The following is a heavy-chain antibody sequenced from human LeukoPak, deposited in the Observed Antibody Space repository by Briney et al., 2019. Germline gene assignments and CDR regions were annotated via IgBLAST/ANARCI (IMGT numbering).Heavy chain of an antibody. CDR3: AKGRNEDGDAALNY. CDR1: GFTFSSYA. D-gene: IGHD4-17*01. J-gene: IGHJ4*02. CDR2: ISVGGGNT. Sequence: GGSLRLSCAASGFTFSSYAMSWVRQAPGKGLEWVSSISVGGGNTFYADSVKGRFTISRDNSKNTLYLQMNRLRAEDTAAYRRAKGRNEDGDAALNYWGQGTLVTVSS. V-gene: IGHV3-23*01.